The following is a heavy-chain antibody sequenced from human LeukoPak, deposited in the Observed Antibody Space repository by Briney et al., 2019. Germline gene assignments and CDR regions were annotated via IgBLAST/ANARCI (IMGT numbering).Heavy chain of an antibody. Sequence: PSETLSLTCTVSGGSISSGDYYWCWIRQPPGKGLEWIGYIYYSGSTYYNPSLKSRVTISVDTSKNQFSLKLSSVTAADTAVYYCARDLGGYEPDAFDIWGQGTMVTVSS. V-gene: IGHV4-30-4*01. CDR2: IYYSGST. CDR3: ARDLGGYEPDAFDI. J-gene: IGHJ3*02. D-gene: IGHD3-10*01. CDR1: GGSISSGDYY.